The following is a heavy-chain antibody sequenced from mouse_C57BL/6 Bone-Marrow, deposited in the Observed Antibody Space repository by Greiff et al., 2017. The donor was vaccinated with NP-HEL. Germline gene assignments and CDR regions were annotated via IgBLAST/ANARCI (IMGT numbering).Heavy chain of an antibody. V-gene: IGHV1-55*01. CDR3: AYSSGYALYAMDY. J-gene: IGHJ4*01. CDR1: GYTFTSYW. D-gene: IGHD3-2*02. Sequence: QVQLQQPGAELVKPGASVKMSCMASGYTFTSYWITWVKQRPGQGLEWIGDIYPGSGSTNYNEKFKSKATLTVDTSSSTAYMQLSSLTSEDSAVYYCAYSSGYALYAMDYWGQGTSVTVSS. CDR2: IYPGSGST.